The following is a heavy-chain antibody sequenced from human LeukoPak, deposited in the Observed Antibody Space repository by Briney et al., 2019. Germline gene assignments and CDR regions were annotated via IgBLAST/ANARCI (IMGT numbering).Heavy chain of an antibody. J-gene: IGHJ5*02. V-gene: IGHV1-18*01. CDR3: ARDTSVRFGEFGNWFDP. Sequence: ASVKVSCKASGYTFTSYGISWVRQAPGQGLEWMGWISAYNGNTNYAQKLQGRVTMTTDTSTSTAYMELRSLRSDDTAVYYYARDTSVRFGEFGNWFDPWGQGTLVTVSS. CDR1: GYTFTSYG. D-gene: IGHD3-10*01. CDR2: ISAYNGNT.